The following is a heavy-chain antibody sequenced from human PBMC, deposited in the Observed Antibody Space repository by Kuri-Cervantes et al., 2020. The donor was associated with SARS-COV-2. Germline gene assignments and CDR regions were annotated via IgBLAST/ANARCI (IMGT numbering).Heavy chain of an antibody. V-gene: IGHV3-49*04. Sequence: GESLKISCTASGFTFGDYAMSWVRQAPGKGLEWVGFIRSKAYGGTTEYAASVKGRFTILRDDSKNTLYLQMNSLKTEDTAVYYRTTDLEEMATIDYWGRGTLVTVSS. CDR1: GFTFGDYA. D-gene: IGHD5-24*01. CDR3: TTDLEEMATIDY. J-gene: IGHJ4*02. CDR2: IRSKAYGGTT.